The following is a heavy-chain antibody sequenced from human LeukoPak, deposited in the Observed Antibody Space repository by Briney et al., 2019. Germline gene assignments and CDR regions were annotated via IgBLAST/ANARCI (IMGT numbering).Heavy chain of an antibody. CDR2: IYYSGST. CDR3: ARDRSYSSGWFNWFDP. V-gene: IGHV4-59*01. Sequence: SETLSLTCTVSGGSISSYYWSWIRQPPGKGLEWIGYIYYSGSTNYNPSLKSRVTISVDTSKNQFSLQLSSVTAADTAVYYCARDRSYSSGWFNWFDPWGQGTLVTVS. D-gene: IGHD6-19*01. J-gene: IGHJ5*02. CDR1: GGSISSYY.